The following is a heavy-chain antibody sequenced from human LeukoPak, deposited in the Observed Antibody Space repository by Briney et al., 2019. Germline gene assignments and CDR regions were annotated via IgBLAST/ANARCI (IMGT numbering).Heavy chain of an antibody. Sequence: GGSLRLSCAASGFTFSSYWMHWVRQAPGKGLEWVSSISSSSSYIYYADSVKGRFTISRDNAKNSLYLQMNSLRAEDTAVYYCARGKTMVVIPDAFDIWGQGTMVTVSS. CDR1: GFTFSSYW. CDR3: ARGKTMVVIPDAFDI. CDR2: ISSSSSYI. D-gene: IGHD4-23*01. V-gene: IGHV3-21*01. J-gene: IGHJ3*02.